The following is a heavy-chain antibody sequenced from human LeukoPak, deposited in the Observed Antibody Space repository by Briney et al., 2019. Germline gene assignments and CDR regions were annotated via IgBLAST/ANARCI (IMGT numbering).Heavy chain of an antibody. CDR2: ISGTGSST. Sequence: PGGSLRLSCAASGFTFNNYAMNWVRQGPGEGLEWVSAISGTGSSTYYADSVKGRFTISRDNSKNTLYLQMNSLRAEDTAVYYCAKDGGAAVAGFDYWGQGTLVTVSS. CDR1: GFTFNNYA. D-gene: IGHD1-26*01. CDR3: AKDGGAAVAGFDY. V-gene: IGHV3-23*01. J-gene: IGHJ4*02.